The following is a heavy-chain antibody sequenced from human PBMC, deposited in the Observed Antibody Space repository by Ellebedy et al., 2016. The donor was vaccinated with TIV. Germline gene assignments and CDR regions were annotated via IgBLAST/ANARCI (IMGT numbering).Heavy chain of an antibody. V-gene: IGHV1-69*06. Sequence: AASVKVACKASGGTFSTYAITWVRQAPGQGLEWMGGIIPVFGTANYPQKCQGRVTITADKSTSIGYRELSSLRSEDTAVYYCSRAMYKYGGTSIIHSSFDYWGQGTLVTVSS. CDR3: SRAMYKYGGTSIIHSSFDY. CDR1: GGTFSTYA. CDR2: IIPVFGTA. J-gene: IGHJ4*02. D-gene: IGHD1-26*01.